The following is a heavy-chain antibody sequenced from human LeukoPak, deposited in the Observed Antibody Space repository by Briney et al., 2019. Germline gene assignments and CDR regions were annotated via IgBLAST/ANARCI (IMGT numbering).Heavy chain of an antibody. V-gene: IGHV3-30*04. CDR1: GFTFSSYA. D-gene: IGHD6-13*01. J-gene: IGHJ4*02. CDR3: ARAGGGQQLVVATLDY. CDR2: ISYDGSNK. Sequence: RRSMRLSCAASGFTFSSYAMHWVRQAPGKGLEWVAVISYDGSNKYYADSVKGRFTISRDNSKNTLYLQMNSLRAEDTAVYYCARAGGGQQLVVATLDYWGQGTLVTVSS.